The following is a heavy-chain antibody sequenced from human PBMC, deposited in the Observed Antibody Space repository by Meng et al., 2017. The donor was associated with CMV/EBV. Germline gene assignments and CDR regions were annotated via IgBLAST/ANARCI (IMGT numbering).Heavy chain of an antibody. CDR1: GFTFSSHS. CDR3: ARESTIVGVVIPNSYYYGMDV. V-gene: IGHV3-21*01. J-gene: IGHJ6*02. CDR2: ISSSSYI. Sequence: ESLKISCAASGFTFSSHSMNWVRQAPGKGLEWVSSISSSSYIYYADSVKGRFTISRDNAKNPLYLQMNSLRAEDTAVYYCARESTIVGVVIPNSYYYGMDVWGQGTTVTVSS. D-gene: IGHD3-3*01.